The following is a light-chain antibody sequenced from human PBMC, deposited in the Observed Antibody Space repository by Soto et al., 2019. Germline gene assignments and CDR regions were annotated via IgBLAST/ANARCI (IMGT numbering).Light chain of an antibody. CDR1: QSVSSS. J-gene: IGKJ1*01. Sequence: EIVMTQSPATLSVSPGERATLSCRASQSVSSSLAWDQQKPGQAPRLLIYGASTRATGIPARFSGSGSETEFTLNISSLQSVDSAVYYCQQYNNWWTFGQGTKVEIK. CDR2: GAS. CDR3: QQYNNWWT. V-gene: IGKV3-15*01.